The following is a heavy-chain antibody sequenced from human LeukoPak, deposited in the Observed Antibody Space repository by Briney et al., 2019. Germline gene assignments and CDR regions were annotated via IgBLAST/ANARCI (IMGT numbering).Heavy chain of an antibody. CDR2: INPNTGDT. V-gene: IGHV1-2*02. D-gene: IGHD5-18*01. Sequence: ASVKVSCKASGYTFTSYAMHWVRQAPGQRLEWMGWINPNTGDTNYAQNFQGRVTMNRDTSISTAYMELSSLRSDDTAVYYCARSADGYTCGHFDFWGQGTLVTVSS. CDR1: GYTFTSYA. J-gene: IGHJ4*02. CDR3: ARSADGYTCGHFDF.